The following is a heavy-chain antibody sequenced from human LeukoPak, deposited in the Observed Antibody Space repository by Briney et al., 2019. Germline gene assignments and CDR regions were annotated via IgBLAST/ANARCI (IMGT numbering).Heavy chain of an antibody. D-gene: IGHD5-24*01. CDR3: ARPSSDGYNKYDY. J-gene: IGHJ4*02. CDR1: GYSFTSYW. CDR2: IYPGDSDT. Sequence: GESLQISFKGSGYSFTSYWIGWVRPMPGKGLEWMGIIYPGDSDTRYSPSFQGQVTISADKSISTAYLQWSSLKASDTAMYYCARPSSDGYNKYDYWGQGTLVTVSS. V-gene: IGHV5-51*01.